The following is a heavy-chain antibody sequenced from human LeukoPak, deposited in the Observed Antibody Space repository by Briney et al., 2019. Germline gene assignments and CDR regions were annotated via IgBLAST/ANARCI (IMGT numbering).Heavy chain of an antibody. V-gene: IGHV1-2*02. CDR2: INPNSGGT. Sequence: ASVKVSCKASGYTFTGYYMHWVRQAPGQGLEWMGWINPNSGGTNYAQKFQGRVTMTRDTSISTAYMELSRLRSDDTAVYYCAREYCSSTSCYLYNWFDPWGQGTLVTVSS. D-gene: IGHD2-2*01. CDR1: GYTFTGYY. J-gene: IGHJ5*02. CDR3: AREYCSSTSCYLYNWFDP.